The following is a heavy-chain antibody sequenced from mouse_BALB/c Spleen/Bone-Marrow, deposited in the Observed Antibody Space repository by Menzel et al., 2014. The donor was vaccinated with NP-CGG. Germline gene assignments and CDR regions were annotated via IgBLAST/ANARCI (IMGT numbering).Heavy chain of an antibody. D-gene: IGHD1-2*01. Sequence: DVHLVESGGGLVQPGGSLKLSCATSGFTFSDYYMYWVRQTPEKRLEWVAYISNGGGSTYYPDTVKGRFTISRDNAKNTLYLQMSRLKSEDTAMYYCARPAHYYGYGAYWGQGTLVTVSA. CDR1: GFTFSDYY. V-gene: IGHV5-12*02. J-gene: IGHJ3*01. CDR3: ARPAHYYGYGAY. CDR2: ISNGGGST.